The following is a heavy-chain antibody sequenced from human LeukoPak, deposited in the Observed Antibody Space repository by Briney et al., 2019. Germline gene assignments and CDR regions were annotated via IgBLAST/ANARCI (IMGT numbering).Heavy chain of an antibody. CDR2: ISGSGGTT. V-gene: IGHV3-23*01. CDR1: GFTFYTYA. CDR3: AKDPSDFLVDC. Sequence: GGSLRPSCAASGFTFYTYAMNWVRQAPGKGLQWVAAISGSGGTTYYADSVKGRFTISRDNSKNTVYLQLSSLRAEDTAVYYCAKDPSDFLVDCWGQGTLVTVSS. D-gene: IGHD2-21*02. J-gene: IGHJ4*02.